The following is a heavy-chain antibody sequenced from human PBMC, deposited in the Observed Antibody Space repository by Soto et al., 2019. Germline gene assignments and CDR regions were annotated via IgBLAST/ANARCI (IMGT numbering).Heavy chain of an antibody. J-gene: IGHJ3*02. V-gene: IGHV3-30-3*01. CDR2: ISYDGSNK. Sequence: QVQLVESGGGVVQPGRSLRLSCAASGFTFSSYAMHWVRQAPGKGLAWVAVISYDGSNKYYPDSVKGRFTISRDNSKNTLYLQMNSLRAEDTAVYYCARGSLVRDAFDIWGQGTMVTVSS. D-gene: IGHD6-13*01. CDR1: GFTFSSYA. CDR3: ARGSLVRDAFDI.